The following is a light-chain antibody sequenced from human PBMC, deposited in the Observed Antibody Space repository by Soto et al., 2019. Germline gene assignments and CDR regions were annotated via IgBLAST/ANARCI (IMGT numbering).Light chain of an antibody. J-gene: IGKJ2*01. CDR2: WAS. Sequence: DIVLTQSPDSLAVSLGERAAINCKSSQTVVYSTSSQSYLAWYQQKPGQPPKLLIYWASTRESGVPDRFIGSGSGTDFTLTINNLQAEDVALYYCQQYYDTPYTFGQGTKLVMK. V-gene: IGKV4-1*01. CDR3: QQYYDTPYT. CDR1: QTVVYSTSSQSY.